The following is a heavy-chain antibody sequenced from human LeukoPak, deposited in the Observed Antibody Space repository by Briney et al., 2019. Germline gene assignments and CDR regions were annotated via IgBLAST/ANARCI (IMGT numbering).Heavy chain of an antibody. CDR2: ISAYNGNT. Sequence: ASVKVSCKASGYTFTSYGISWVRQAPGQGLEWMGWISAYNGNTNYAQKLQGRVTMTTDTSTSTAYMELRSLRSDGTAVYYCARGDSKIAAPNNFDYWGQGTLVTVSS. J-gene: IGHJ4*02. CDR1: GYTFTSYG. V-gene: IGHV1-18*01. D-gene: IGHD6-6*01. CDR3: ARGDSKIAAPNNFDY.